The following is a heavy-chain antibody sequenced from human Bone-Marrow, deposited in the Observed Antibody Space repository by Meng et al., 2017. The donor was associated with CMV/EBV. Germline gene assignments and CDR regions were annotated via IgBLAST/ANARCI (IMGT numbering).Heavy chain of an antibody. CDR1: GYSFTSYW. V-gene: IGHV5-51*01. D-gene: IGHD2-2*01. CDR3: ARRGYCSSTSCYGWLDP. J-gene: IGHJ5*02. Sequence: GESLKISCKGSGYSFTSYWIGWVRQMPGKGLEWMGIIYPGDSDTRYSPSFQGQVTLSADKSISTAYLQWSSLKASDTAMYYCARRGYCSSTSCYGWLDPWGQGTLVTVSS. CDR2: IYPGDSDT.